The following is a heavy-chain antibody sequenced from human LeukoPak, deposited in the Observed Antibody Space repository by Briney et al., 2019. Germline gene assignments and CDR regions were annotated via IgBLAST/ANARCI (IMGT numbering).Heavy chain of an antibody. Sequence: PGGSLRLSCAASGFTFSSYWMHWVRQAPGKGLVWVSRINSDGSSTSYADSVKGRFTISRDNAKNTLYLQMNSLRAEDTAVYYCVLGHYGGLFDNWGQGTLVTVSS. D-gene: IGHD4-23*01. CDR1: GFTFSSYW. CDR2: INSDGSST. J-gene: IGHJ4*02. V-gene: IGHV3-74*01. CDR3: VLGHYGGLFDN.